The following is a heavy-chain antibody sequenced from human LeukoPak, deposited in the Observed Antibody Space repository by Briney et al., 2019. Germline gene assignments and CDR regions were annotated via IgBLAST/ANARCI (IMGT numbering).Heavy chain of an antibody. D-gene: IGHD5-18*01. CDR2: IYSGGST. CDR1: GFTVSSNY. CDR3: AGSRGYSYGYDY. Sequence: GGSLRFSCAASGFTVSSNYMSWVRQAPGKGLEWVSVIYSGGSTYYADSVKGRFTISRDNSKNTLYLQMNSLRAEDTAVYYCAGSRGYSYGYDYWGQGTLATVSS. J-gene: IGHJ4*02. V-gene: IGHV3-66*01.